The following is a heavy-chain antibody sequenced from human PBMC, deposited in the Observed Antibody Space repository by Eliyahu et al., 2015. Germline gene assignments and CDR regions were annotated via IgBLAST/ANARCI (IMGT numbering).Heavy chain of an antibody. Sequence: EVQLVESGGGLVKPGGSLRLSCAASGFTFXNAWXXXVRQAPGKGLEWVGRIKSKTDGGTTDYAAPVKGRFTISRDDSKNTLYLQMNSLKTEDTAVYYCTTWTAFDYDSSGYYVDYWGQGTLVTVSS. J-gene: IGHJ4*02. V-gene: IGHV3-15*01. CDR3: TTWTAFDYDSSGYYVDY. CDR1: GFTFXNAW. D-gene: IGHD3-22*01. CDR2: IKSKTDGGTT.